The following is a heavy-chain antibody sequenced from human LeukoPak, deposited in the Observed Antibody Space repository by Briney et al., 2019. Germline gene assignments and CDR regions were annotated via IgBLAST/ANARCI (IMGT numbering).Heavy chain of an antibody. CDR3: ARDARGAAAADDAFDI. V-gene: IGHV1-24*01. CDR1: GYTLTELS. Sequence: ASVNVSCKVSGYTLTELSMHWVRQAPGKGLEWMGGFDPEDGETIYAQKFQGRVTMTEDTSTDTAYMELRSLRSDDTAVYYCARDARGAAAADDAFDIWGQGTMVIVSS. D-gene: IGHD6-13*01. CDR2: FDPEDGET. J-gene: IGHJ3*02.